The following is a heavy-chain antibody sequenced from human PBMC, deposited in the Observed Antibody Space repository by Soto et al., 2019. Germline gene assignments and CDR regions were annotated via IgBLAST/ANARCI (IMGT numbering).Heavy chain of an antibody. CDR1: GDSFSSNSAA. J-gene: IGHJ4*02. Sequence: SQTLSLTCAISGDSFSSNSAAWNWIRQSPARGLEWLGRTYYRSKWYNDYVVSMESRISINPDTSKNQFSLQLNSVTPEDTAVYYCARGTGSSFDSWGQGSPVTVSS. CDR3: ARGTGSSFDS. CDR2: TYYRSKWYN. D-gene: IGHD1-1*01. V-gene: IGHV6-1*01.